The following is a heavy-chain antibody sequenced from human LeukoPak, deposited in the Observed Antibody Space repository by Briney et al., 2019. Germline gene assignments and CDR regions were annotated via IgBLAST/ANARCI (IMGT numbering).Heavy chain of an antibody. CDR1: GYTFTSYA. D-gene: IGHD4-17*01. J-gene: IGHJ4*02. Sequence: ASVKVSCKASGYTFTSYAMHWVRQAPGQRLEWMGWINAGNGITKYSQKFQGRVTITRDTSASTAYMELSSLRSEDTAVYYCARDPHGDYYFDYWGQGTLVTVSS. CDR2: INAGNGIT. CDR3: ARDPHGDYYFDY. V-gene: IGHV1-3*01.